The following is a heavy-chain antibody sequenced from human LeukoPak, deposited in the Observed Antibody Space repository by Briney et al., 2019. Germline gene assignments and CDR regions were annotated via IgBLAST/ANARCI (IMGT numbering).Heavy chain of an antibody. D-gene: IGHD6-13*01. J-gene: IGHJ4*02. CDR3: ARDPALAAAGTNFDY. V-gene: IGHV1-2*02. Sequence: ASVKVSCKASGYTFTGYYMHWVRQAPGQGLEWMGWINPNSGGTNYAPKFQGRVTMTRDTSISTAYMELSRLRSDDTAVYYCARDPALAAAGTNFDYWGQGTLVTVSS. CDR1: GYTFTGYY. CDR2: INPNSGGT.